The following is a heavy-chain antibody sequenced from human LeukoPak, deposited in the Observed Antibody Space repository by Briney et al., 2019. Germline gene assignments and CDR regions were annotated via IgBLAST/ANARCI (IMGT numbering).Heavy chain of an antibody. J-gene: IGHJ2*01. V-gene: IGHV4-59*01. Sequence: SETLSLTCTVSGGSISSYYWSWIRQPPGKGLEWIGYIYYSGSTNYNPSLKSRVTISVDTSKRHFSLKLRSVTAADTAVYYCARVYYYDSRGYYYACWYFDLWGRGTLVTVSS. CDR2: IYYSGST. CDR1: GGSISSYY. CDR3: ARVYYYDSRGYYYACWYFDL. D-gene: IGHD3-22*01.